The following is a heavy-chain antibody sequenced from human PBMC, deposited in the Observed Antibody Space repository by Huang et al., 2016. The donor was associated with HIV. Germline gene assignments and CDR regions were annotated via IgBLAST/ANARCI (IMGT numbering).Heavy chain of an antibody. CDR2: IKQDESEK. D-gene: IGHD1-7*01. CDR1: FTFGAYW. J-gene: IGHJ6*02. Sequence: FTFGAYWMSWVRQSPGKGLEWVANIKQDESEKYYVESVKGRFNISRDNAKKVLFLEMNTVRVEDTATYYCATKTAAMDIWGQGTTVTVS. V-gene: IGHV3-7*01. CDR3: ATKTAAMDI.